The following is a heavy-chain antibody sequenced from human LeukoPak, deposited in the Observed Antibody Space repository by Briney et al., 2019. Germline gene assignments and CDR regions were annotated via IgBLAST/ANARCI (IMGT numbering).Heavy chain of an antibody. CDR1: GGSFSGYY. V-gene: IGHV4-34*01. Sequence: PSETLSLTCAVYGGSFSGYYWSWIRQPPGKGLEWIGEINHSGSTNYNPSLKSRVTISVDTSKNQFSLKLSSVTAADTAVYYCARGQLVVVPAASFGYNWFDPWGQGTLVTVSS. CDR2: INHSGST. J-gene: IGHJ5*02. CDR3: ARGQLVVVPAASFGYNWFDP. D-gene: IGHD2-2*01.